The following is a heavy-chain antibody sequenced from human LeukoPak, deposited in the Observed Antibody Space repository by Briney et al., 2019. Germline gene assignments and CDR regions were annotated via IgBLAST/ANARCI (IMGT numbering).Heavy chain of an antibody. D-gene: IGHD5-24*01. Sequence: ASVKVSCKASEYTFISYYIHWVRQAPGQGLQWMGIINPSGGSTSYTQRFQGRVTMTRDTSTSTVYMELSSLRSEDTAVYYCAREQSPYAMDVWGQGTTVTVSS. CDR1: EYTFISYY. CDR2: INPSGGST. V-gene: IGHV1-46*01. J-gene: IGHJ6*02. CDR3: AREQSPYAMDV.